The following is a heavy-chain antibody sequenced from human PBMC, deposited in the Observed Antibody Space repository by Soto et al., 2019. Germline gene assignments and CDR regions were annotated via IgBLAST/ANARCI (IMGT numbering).Heavy chain of an antibody. J-gene: IGHJ6*02. CDR1: GGSFSGYY. Sequence: QVQLQQWGAGLLKPSETLSLTCAVYGGSFSGYYWSWIRQPPGKGLEWIGEINHSGSTNYNPSLKRRVTISVDTSKNQFSLKLSSVTAADTAVYYCARCSRGLTVLLARYYGMDVWGQGTTVTVSS. CDR3: ARCSRGLTVLLARYYGMDV. V-gene: IGHV4-34*01. D-gene: IGHD2-21*01. CDR2: INHSGST.